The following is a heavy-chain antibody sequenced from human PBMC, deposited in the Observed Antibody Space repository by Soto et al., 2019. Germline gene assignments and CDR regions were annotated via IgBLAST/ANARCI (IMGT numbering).Heavy chain of an antibody. CDR2: MNPNSGNT. D-gene: IGHD3-3*01. Sequence: GASVKVSCKASGYTFTSYDINWVRQATGQGLEWMGWMNPNSGNTGYAQKFQGRVTMTRNTSISTAYMELSSLRSEDTAVYYCASLMPPYYDFWIGYGGYYYYYGMDVRGQRTTVTVSS. CDR3: ASLMPPYYDFWIGYGGYYYYYGMDV. J-gene: IGHJ6*02. V-gene: IGHV1-8*01. CDR1: GYTFTSYD.